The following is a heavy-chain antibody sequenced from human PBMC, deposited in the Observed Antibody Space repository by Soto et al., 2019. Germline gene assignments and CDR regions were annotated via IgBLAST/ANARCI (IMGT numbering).Heavy chain of an antibody. CDR1: GFTFSSYS. Sequence: PGGSLSLSCAASGFTFSSYSMNWVRQAPGKGLEWVSSISSSSSYIYYADSVKGRFTISRDNAKNSLYLQMNSLRAEDTAVYYCARSGYDFPFFDYWGQGTLVTVSS. J-gene: IGHJ4*02. D-gene: IGHD5-12*01. CDR3: ARSGYDFPFFDY. V-gene: IGHV3-21*01. CDR2: ISSSSSYI.